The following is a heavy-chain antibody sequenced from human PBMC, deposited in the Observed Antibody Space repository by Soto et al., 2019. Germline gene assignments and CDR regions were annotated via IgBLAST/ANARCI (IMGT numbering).Heavy chain of an antibody. J-gene: IGHJ4*02. V-gene: IGHV4-61*01. Sequence: SETLSLTCTVSGGSVSSGSYYWSWIRQPPGKGLEWIGYIYYSGSTNYNPSVKSRVTISVDTSKNQFSLKLSSVTAADTAVYYCARLSYYDSSGYYSYWGQGILVTVS. CDR2: IYYSGST. D-gene: IGHD3-22*01. CDR3: ARLSYYDSSGYYSY. CDR1: GGSVSSGSYY.